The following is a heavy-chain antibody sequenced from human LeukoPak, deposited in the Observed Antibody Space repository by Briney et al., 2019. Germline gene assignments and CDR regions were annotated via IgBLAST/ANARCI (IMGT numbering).Heavy chain of an antibody. CDR3: ARDGGWRRMNDY. Sequence: SETLSLTCIVSGGSISSSNSYWDWIRQPPGRGLEWIGDISHSGTINYNPSLRTRVTISADTSKNQFSLKLNSVTAADTAVYYCARDGGWRRMNDYWGQGTLVTVSS. CDR2: ISHSGTI. V-gene: IGHV4-39*02. D-gene: IGHD6-19*01. CDR1: GGSISSSNSY. J-gene: IGHJ4*02.